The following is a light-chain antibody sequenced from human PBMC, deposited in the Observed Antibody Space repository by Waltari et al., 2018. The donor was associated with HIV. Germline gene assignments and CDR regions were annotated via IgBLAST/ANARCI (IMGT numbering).Light chain of an antibody. V-gene: IGKV1-39*01. Sequence: DIQMTQSPSSLSASVGDRVTITCRASQSVTTYLNWYQQTPGKAPKLLIYAASTLQSWVPSRFSGSGSGTDFTLTITSLEPEDFATYFCQQSFGSPRTFGQGTKVEIK. CDR1: QSVTTY. CDR2: AAS. J-gene: IGKJ1*01. CDR3: QQSFGSPRT.